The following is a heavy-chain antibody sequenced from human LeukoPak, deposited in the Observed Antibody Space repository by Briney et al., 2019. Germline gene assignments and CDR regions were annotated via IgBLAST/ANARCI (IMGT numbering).Heavy chain of an antibody. CDR3: ARATPYSSGWPTFDY. Sequence: PSETLSLTCSVSGGSLSSYYWSWIPQPPGKGLEWIGYVYSTGTTNYNPSLESRVTMSVNTSKIQFSLKMSSVTAADTAVYYCARATPYSSGWPTFDYWGQGTLVTVSS. CDR2: VYSTGTT. CDR1: GGSLSSYY. J-gene: IGHJ4*02. D-gene: IGHD6-19*01. V-gene: IGHV4-59*01.